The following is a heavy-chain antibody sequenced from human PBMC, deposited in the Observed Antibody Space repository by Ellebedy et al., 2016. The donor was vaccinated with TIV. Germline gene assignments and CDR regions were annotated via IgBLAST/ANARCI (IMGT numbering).Heavy chain of an antibody. D-gene: IGHD1-14*01. CDR1: GFTFKQFD. V-gene: IGHV3-30-3*01. Sequence: PGGSLRLSCAASGFTFKQFDMPWVRQAPSDGLEWVAVISHDGSKKYYAESVKGRFTISRDNSKNTLHLQMNSLRVEDTAVYYCARGKSGTYIHHAFDSWGQGTLVTVSS. CDR3: ARGKSGTYIHHAFDS. CDR2: ISHDGSKK. J-gene: IGHJ4*02.